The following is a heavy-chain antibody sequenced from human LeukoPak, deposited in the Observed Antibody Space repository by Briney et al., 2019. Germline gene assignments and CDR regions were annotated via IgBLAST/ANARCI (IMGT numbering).Heavy chain of an antibody. Sequence: PGGSLRLSCAASGFTFSSYSMNWVRQAPGKGLEWVSSISSSSSYIYYADSVKGRFTISRDNAKNSLYLQMNSLRAEDTAVYYCARDLYSGSYYYYYGMDVWGQGTTVTVSS. CDR1: GFTFSSYS. V-gene: IGHV3-21*01. D-gene: IGHD1-26*01. CDR2: ISSSSSYI. J-gene: IGHJ6*02. CDR3: ARDLYSGSYYYYYGMDV.